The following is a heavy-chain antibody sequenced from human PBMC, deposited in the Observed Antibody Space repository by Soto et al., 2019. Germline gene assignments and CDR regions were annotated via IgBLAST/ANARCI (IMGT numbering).Heavy chain of an antibody. Sequence: PSETLSLTCTVSGGSVSSGSYYWNWIRQPPGKGLEWIGYIYYSGSTNYNPPLKSRVTISVDTSKNQFSLKLSSVTAADTAVYYCASYDILAAYYHWGQGTLVTVSS. D-gene: IGHD3-9*01. CDR1: GGSVSSGSYY. J-gene: IGHJ5*02. CDR2: IYYSGST. CDR3: ASYDILAAYYH. V-gene: IGHV4-61*01.